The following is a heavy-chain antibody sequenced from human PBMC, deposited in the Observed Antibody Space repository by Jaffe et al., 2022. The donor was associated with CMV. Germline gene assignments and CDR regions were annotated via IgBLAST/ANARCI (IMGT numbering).Heavy chain of an antibody. D-gene: IGHD6-19*01. Sequence: EVQLVESGGGLVKPGGSLRLSCAASGFTFSNAWMSWVRQAPGKGLEWVGRIKSKTDGGTTDYAAPVKGRFTISRDDSKNTLYLQMNSLKTEDTAVYYCTTDYSSGWPFDYWGQGTLVTVSS. J-gene: IGHJ4*02. CDR3: TTDYSSGWPFDY. CDR1: GFTFSNAW. V-gene: IGHV3-15*01. CDR2: IKSKTDGGTT.